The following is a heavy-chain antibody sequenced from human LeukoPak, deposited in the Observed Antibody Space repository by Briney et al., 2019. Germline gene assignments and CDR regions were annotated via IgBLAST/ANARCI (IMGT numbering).Heavy chain of an antibody. D-gene: IGHD3-3*01. Sequence: SETLSLTCTVSGGSFSSGSNYWSWIRQPPGKGLEWIGYIYYSGSTYYNPSLKSRITISVDTSKNQFSLKLSSVTAADTAVYYCARVGVRFWEAFDIWGQGTLVTVSS. CDR2: IYYSGST. J-gene: IGHJ3*02. CDR3: ARVGVRFWEAFDI. CDR1: GGSFSSGSNY. V-gene: IGHV4-61*01.